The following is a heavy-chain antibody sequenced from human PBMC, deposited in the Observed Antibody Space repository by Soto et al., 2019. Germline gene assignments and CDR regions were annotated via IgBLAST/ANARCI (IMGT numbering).Heavy chain of an antibody. J-gene: IGHJ6*02. D-gene: IGHD3-10*01. CDR2: IGISGDT. CDR1: GFNFRSYD. CDR3: VRFSGVTLRHDYGMDV. V-gene: IGHV3-13*01. Sequence: WVSLRLSCVASGFNFRSYDMHWVSQSTGKGLEWVSGIGISGDTFYLGSVKGRFTISRENAKNSLNLQMNDLRVGDTAVYYCVRFSGVTLRHDYGMDVWGQGTTFTASS.